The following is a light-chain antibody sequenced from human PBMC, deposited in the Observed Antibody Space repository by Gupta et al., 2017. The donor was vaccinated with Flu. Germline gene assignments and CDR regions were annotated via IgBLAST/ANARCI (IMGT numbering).Light chain of an antibody. CDR2: KAS. CDR1: QTINTW. V-gene: IGKV1-5*03. CDR3: QQYNNYPWT. J-gene: IGKJ1*01. Sequence: DIQMTQSPSTLSASIGDRVTITCRASQTINTWLAWSQHKPGKAPKLQIYKASLLDPGVPSRFSGTGSGTEFTLTISGLQPDDFATYYCQQYNNYPWTFGQGTKVEIK.